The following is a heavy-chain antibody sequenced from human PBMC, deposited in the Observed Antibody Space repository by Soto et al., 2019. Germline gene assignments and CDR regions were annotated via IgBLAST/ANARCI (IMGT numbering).Heavy chain of an antibody. J-gene: IGHJ4*02. CDR3: ARGDSSSWYVIDY. Sequence: GGSLRLSWAASGFTFSSYGMHLVRPAPGKGLEWVAVIWYDGSNKYYADSVKGRFTISRDNSKNTLYLQMNSLRAEDTAVYYCARGDSSSWYVIDYWGQGTLVTVSS. CDR1: GFTFSSYG. D-gene: IGHD6-13*01. V-gene: IGHV3-33*01. CDR2: IWYDGSNK.